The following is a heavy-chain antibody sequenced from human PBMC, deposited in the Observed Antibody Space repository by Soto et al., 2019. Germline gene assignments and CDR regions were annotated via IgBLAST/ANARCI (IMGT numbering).Heavy chain of an antibody. CDR2: INTDGSGT. D-gene: IGHD2-15*01. J-gene: IGHJ4*02. CDR1: GFILDSDG. V-gene: IGHV3-74*01. CDR3: AKDRGISH. Sequence: SGFILDSDGMHWVRQAPGQGLVWVSRINTDGSGTYYADSVKGRFTISRDNSKNTLYLQMNSLRAEDTAVYYCAKDRGISHWGQGTLVTVSS.